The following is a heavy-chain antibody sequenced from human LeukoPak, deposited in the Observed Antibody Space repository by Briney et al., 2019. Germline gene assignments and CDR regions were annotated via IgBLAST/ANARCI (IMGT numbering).Heavy chain of an antibody. Sequence: SETLSLTCAVYGGSFRGYYWSWIRQPPGKGLEWIGEINHSGSTNYNPSLKSRVTISVDTSKNQFSLKLSSVTAADTAVYYCARYGYSSGWYPDYWGQGTLVTVSS. V-gene: IGHV4-34*01. CDR2: INHSGST. CDR3: ARYGYSSGWYPDY. D-gene: IGHD6-19*01. CDR1: GGSFRGYY. J-gene: IGHJ4*02.